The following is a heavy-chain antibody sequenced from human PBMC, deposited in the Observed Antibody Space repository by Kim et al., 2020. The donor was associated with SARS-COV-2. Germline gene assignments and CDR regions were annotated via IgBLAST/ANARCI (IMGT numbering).Heavy chain of an antibody. D-gene: IGHD6-13*01. Sequence: SETLSLTCTVSGGSISSSSYYWGWIRQPPGKGLEWIGSIYYSGSTYYNPSLKSRVTISVDTSKNQFSLKLSSVTAADTAVFYCARERIAEPNWFDPWGQGTLVTVSS. J-gene: IGHJ5*02. CDR1: GGSISSSSYY. V-gene: IGHV4-39*07. CDR3: ARERIAEPNWFDP. CDR2: IYYSGST.